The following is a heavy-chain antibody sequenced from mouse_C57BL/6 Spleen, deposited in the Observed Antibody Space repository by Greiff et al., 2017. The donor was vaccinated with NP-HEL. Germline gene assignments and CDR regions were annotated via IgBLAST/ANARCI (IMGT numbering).Heavy chain of an antibody. CDR1: GYTFTSYW. CDR3: ARSRTMSNWYFDV. V-gene: IGHV1-52*01. D-gene: IGHD2-4*01. Sequence: VQLQQPGAELVRPGSSVKLSCKASGYTFTSYWMHWVKQRPIQGLEWIGNIDPSDSETHYNQKFKDKATLTVDKSSSTAYMQLSSLTSEDTAVYYCARSRTMSNWYFDVWGTGTTVTVSS. J-gene: IGHJ1*03. CDR2: IDPSDSET.